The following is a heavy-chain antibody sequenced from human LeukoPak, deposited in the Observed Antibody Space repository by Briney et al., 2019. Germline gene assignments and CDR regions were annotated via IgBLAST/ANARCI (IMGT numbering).Heavy chain of an antibody. CDR3: ARSRWLRGSVVY. CDR2: IIPIFGTA. J-gene: IGHJ4*02. CDR1: GGTFSSYA. V-gene: IGHV1-69*06. Sequence: SVKVSCKASGGTFSSYAISWVRQAPGQGLEWMGGIIPIFGTANYAQKFQGRVTITADKSTSTAYMELSSLRSEDTAVYYCARSRWLRGSVVYWGQGTLVTVSS. D-gene: IGHD5-24*01.